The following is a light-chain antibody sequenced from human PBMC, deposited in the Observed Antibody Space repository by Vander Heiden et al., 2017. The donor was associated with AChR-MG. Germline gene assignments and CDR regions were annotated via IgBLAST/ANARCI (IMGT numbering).Light chain of an antibody. V-gene: IGLV7-46*01. J-gene: IGLJ3*02. CDR2: DTN. CDR3: LLSFSGGRPE. CDR1: TGVVTSGHY. Sequence: QAVVTQEPSLTVSPGGTVTLTCGSSTGVVTSGHYPYWFQQKPGQAPRTLISDTNNKHSWTPARFSGSRRGGKAALTLSGAQPEDEAEYYCLLSFSGGRPEFGGGTKLTVL.